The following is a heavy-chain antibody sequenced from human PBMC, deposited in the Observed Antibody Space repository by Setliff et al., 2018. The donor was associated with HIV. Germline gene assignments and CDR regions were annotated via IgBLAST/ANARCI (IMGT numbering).Heavy chain of an antibody. CDR2: FIGSADTM. D-gene: IGHD3-10*01. J-gene: IGHJ6*02. CDR1: GQSISGYY. V-gene: IGHV3-23*01. Sequence: ETLSLTCAVYGQSISGYYWSWIRQTPGKGLEWVAGFIGSADTMYYEDSVKGRFAISRDNSKNTLYLQMNSLRAEDTAVYYCARSVIGYYYYGMDVWGQGTLVTVSS. CDR3: ARSVIGYYYYGMDV.